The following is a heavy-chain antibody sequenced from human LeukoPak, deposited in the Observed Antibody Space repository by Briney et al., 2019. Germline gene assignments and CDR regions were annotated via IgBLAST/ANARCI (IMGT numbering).Heavy chain of an antibody. Sequence: PSETLSLTCTVSGGSISSGDYYWSWIRQPPGKGLEWIGYIYYSGDTSYNPSLKSRVTMSVDTPKNHFSLNLNSVTAADTAAYYCARLYGSGSYSRFYYFDYWGQGTLDTVSS. CDR3: ARLYGSGSYSRFYYFDY. D-gene: IGHD3-10*01. J-gene: IGHJ4*02. CDR2: IYYSGDT. V-gene: IGHV4-30-4*01. CDR1: GGSISSGDYY.